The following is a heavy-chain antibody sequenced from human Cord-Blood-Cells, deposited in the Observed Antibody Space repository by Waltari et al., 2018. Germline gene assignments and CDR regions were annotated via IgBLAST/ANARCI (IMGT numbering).Heavy chain of an antibody. CDR3: AREVDWGKQWREEFDL. D-gene: IGHD7-27*01. Sequence: QVQLQQSGPGLVKPSQTLSLTCAISGDSVSSNSAAWNWIRQSPSRGLEWLGRTYDRAKWYNDYAGSVKSRITINPYTSKNQFSLQLNSVTPEDTAVYYYAREVDWGKQWREEFDLWGRGTLVTVSS. CDR2: TYDRAKWYN. J-gene: IGHJ2*01. V-gene: IGHV6-1*01. CDR1: GDSVSSNSAA.